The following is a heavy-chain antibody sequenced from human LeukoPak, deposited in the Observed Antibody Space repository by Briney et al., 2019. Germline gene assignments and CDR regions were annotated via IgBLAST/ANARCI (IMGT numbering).Heavy chain of an antibody. CDR3: AGGYCSSTSCYTPRGDY. V-gene: IGHV3-21*01. D-gene: IGHD2-2*02. J-gene: IGHJ4*02. CDR2: ISSSSSYI. Sequence: PGGSLRLSCAASGFTFSSYSMNWVRQAPGKGLEWVSSISSSSSYIYYADSVKGRFTISRDNAKNSLYLQMNSLRAEDTAVYYCAGGYCSSTSCYTPRGDYWGQGTLVTVSS. CDR1: GFTFSSYS.